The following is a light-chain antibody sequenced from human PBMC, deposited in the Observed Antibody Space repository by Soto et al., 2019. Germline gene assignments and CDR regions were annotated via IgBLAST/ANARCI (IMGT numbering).Light chain of an antibody. Sequence: IVLAQAPSSLSLSPGEGGTLSWSASQSVSSNYLVWYQQNPGQAPRLLIYGTSIRATGIPDRFSGSGSGTDFTLTISRLEPEDFAVYYCQQHGSSLSWTFGQGTKVDIK. J-gene: IGKJ1*01. V-gene: IGKV3-20*01. CDR1: QSVSSNY. CDR2: GTS. CDR3: QQHGSSLSWT.